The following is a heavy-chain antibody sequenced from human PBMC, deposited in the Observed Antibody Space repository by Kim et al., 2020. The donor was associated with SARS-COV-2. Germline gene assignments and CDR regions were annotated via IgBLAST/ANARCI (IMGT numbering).Heavy chain of an antibody. D-gene: IGHD5-12*01. CDR1: GFSFSTTGVC. Sequence: SGPTLVNPTQTLTLTCTFSGFSFSTTGVCVSWIRQPPGKALEWLARIDWDDDKFYNTSLKTRLTISKDTSKNQVVLTMTHMDPVDTATYYCARSTLISGYDFVPWGQGTLVTVSS. CDR3: ARSTLISGYDFVP. CDR2: IDWDDDK. J-gene: IGHJ5*02. V-gene: IGHV2-70*17.